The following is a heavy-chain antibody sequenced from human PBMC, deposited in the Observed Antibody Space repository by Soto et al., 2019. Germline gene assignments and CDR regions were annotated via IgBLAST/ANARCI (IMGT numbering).Heavy chain of an antibody. CDR2: ISYHGVNK. D-gene: IGHD1-26*01. V-gene: IGHV3-30*03. J-gene: IGHJ3*01. Sequence: QVQLVESGGGVVQPGRSLRLSCVASGFSFSSRGMYWVRQAPGKGLEWVSFISYHGVNKYYADSVKGRFTISRDNSKNTLYLQMNSLRAEDTAVYYCATIVVDDAFDLWGRGTMVTVSS. CDR1: GFSFSSRG. CDR3: ATIVVDDAFDL.